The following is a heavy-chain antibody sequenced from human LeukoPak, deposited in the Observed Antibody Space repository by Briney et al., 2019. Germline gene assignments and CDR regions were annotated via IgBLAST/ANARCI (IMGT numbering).Heavy chain of an antibody. Sequence: SETLSLTCVVSGDSISSGGYAWSWIRQPPGKGLEWIGYIFHTGSTFYNPSLKSRVTISVDNSKNQFSLRLSSVTAADTAVYYCARELWFANAPGSWLDPWGQGTVVTVS. D-gene: IGHD3-10*01. CDR3: ARELWFANAPGSWLDP. V-gene: IGHV4-30-2*01. J-gene: IGHJ5*02. CDR1: GDSISSGGYA. CDR2: IFHTGST.